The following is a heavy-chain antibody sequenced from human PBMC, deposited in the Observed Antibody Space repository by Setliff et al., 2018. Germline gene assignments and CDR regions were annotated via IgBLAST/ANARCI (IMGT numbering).Heavy chain of an antibody. CDR1: GGSFSGYY. J-gene: IGHJ4*02. CDR3: ARSFPRREKFLLDY. V-gene: IGHV4-34*12. Sequence: SEPLSLTCAVYGGSFSGYYWSWLRQPPGKRLEWIGEIIHSGSTNYNPSLKSRVTIPMDTAKNQFSLKVSSVTAADTAVYYCARSFPRREKFLLDYWGQGALVTVSS. CDR2: IIHSGST.